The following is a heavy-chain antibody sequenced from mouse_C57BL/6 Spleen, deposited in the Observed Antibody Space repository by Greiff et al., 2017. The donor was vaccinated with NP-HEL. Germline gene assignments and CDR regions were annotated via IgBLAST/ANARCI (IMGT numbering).Heavy chain of an antibody. CDR2: IHPNSGST. CDR1: GYTFTSYW. Sequence: QVQLQQPGAELVKPGASVKLSCKASGYTFTSYWMHWVKQRPGQGLEWIGMIHPNSGSTNYNEKFKSKATLTVDESSSTAYMQLSSLTSEDSAVYYCARIRGLLDGYYFDYWGQGTTLTVSS. J-gene: IGHJ2*01. V-gene: IGHV1-64*01. D-gene: IGHD1-1*01. CDR3: ARIRGLLDGYYFDY.